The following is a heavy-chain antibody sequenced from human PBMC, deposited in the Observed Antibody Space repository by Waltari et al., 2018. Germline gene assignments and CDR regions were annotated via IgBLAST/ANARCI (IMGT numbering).Heavy chain of an antibody. V-gene: IGHV4-59*01. D-gene: IGHD4-17*01. CDR1: GCSISSYY. CDR2: IYYSGMT. Sequence: QVQLQESGPGLVKPSETLSLTCTVSGCSISSYYWSWIRQPPGKGLEWIGYIYYSGMTNDKHSLKSRVTIAVDTSKNQFSLKLSSVTAADTAVYYCARARDGDYASFDYWGQGTLVTVSS. CDR3: ARARDGDYASFDY. J-gene: IGHJ4*02.